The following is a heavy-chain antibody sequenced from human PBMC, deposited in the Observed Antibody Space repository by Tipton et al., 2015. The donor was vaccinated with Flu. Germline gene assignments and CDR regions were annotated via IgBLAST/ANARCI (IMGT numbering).Heavy chain of an antibody. J-gene: IGHJ5*02. D-gene: IGHD5-18*01. CDR2: IYYSGST. CDR3: ARVGTAMFDP. V-gene: IGHV4-39*07. CDR1: GGSISSSGYY. Sequence: SCTVSGGSISSSGYYWGWIRQPPGKGLEWIGSIYYSGSTYYNPSLKSRVTISVDTSKNQFSLKLSSVTAADTAVYYCARVGTAMFDPWGQGTLVTVSS.